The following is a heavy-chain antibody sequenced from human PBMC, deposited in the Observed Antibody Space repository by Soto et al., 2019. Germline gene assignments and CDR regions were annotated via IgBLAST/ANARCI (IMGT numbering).Heavy chain of an antibody. V-gene: IGHV3-30-3*01. Sequence: SQRPGCAASGVKFSSYAMHGARQAPGKGLAWVAVISYDGSNKYYADSVKGRFTISRDNSKNTLYLQMNSLRAEDTAVYYCAAYSSGYYDYWVQGTLVTVSS. CDR1: GVKFSSYA. CDR3: AAYSSGYYDY. CDR2: ISYDGSNK. J-gene: IGHJ4*02. D-gene: IGHD3-22*01.